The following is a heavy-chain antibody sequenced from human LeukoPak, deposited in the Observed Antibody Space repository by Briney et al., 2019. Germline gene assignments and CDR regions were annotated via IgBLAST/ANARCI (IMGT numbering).Heavy chain of an antibody. D-gene: IGHD5-12*01. CDR1: GYTFTSYY. Sequence: VASVKVSCKASGYTFTSYYMHWVRLAPGQGLEWMGIISPSGGSTSYAQKFQGRVTMTRDTSTSTVYMELSSLRSEDTAVYYCAWATTIGPFDYWGQGTLVTVSS. CDR3: AWATTIGPFDY. V-gene: IGHV1-46*03. J-gene: IGHJ4*02. CDR2: ISPSGGST.